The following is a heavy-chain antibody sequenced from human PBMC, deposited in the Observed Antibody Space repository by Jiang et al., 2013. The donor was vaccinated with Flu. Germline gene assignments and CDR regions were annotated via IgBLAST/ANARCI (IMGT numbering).Heavy chain of an antibody. V-gene: IGHV4-31*02. Sequence: SISSGGYYWSWIRQHPGKGLEWIGYIYYSGSTYYNPSLKSRVTISVDTSKNQFSLKLSSVTAADTAVYYCARELIRTGIYYFDYWGQGTLVTVSS. J-gene: IGHJ4*02. D-gene: IGHD3-16*01. CDR3: ARELIRTGIYYFDY. CDR1: SISSGGYY. CDR2: IYYSGST.